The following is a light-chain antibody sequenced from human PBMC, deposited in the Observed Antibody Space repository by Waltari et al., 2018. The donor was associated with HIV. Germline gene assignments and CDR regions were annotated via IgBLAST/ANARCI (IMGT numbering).Light chain of an antibody. J-gene: IGLJ2*01. CDR3: SSYTSSSTRVV. V-gene: IGLV2-14*01. CDR1: SSDVGGYNY. Sequence: QSALTQPASVSGSPGQSITISCTGTSSDVGGYNYVSWYQQHPGKAPKVMIYEVSKRPSGVSNRFPGSKSGNTSSLTISGLQAEDEAGYYCSSYTSSSTRVVFGGGTKLTVL. CDR2: EVS.